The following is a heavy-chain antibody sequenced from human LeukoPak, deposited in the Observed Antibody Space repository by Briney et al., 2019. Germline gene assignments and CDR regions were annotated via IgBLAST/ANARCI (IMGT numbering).Heavy chain of an antibody. V-gene: IGHV4-39*07. J-gene: IGHJ6*02. Sequence: SETLSPTCTVSGGSISSSSYYWGWIRQPPGKGLEWIGSIYYSGSTYYNPSLKSRVTISVDTSKNQFSLKLSSVTAADTAVYYCARVGRLGRYYYYGMDVWGQGTTVTVSS. CDR1: GGSISSSSYY. CDR2: IYYSGST. CDR3: ARVGRLGRYYYYGMDV. D-gene: IGHD4-11*01.